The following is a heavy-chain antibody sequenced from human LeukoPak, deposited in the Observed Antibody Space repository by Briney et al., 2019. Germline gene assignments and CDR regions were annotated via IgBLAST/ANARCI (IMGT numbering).Heavy chain of an antibody. CDR2: IIPILGIA. D-gene: IGHD3-3*01. CDR3: ARVVRGRNYDFWSGYQYYYYYYMDV. J-gene: IGHJ6*03. Sequence: SVKVSCKASGGTFSSYAISWVRQAPGQGLEWMGRIIPILGIANYAQKFQGRVTITTDESTSIAYMELSSLRSEDSAVYYCARVVRGRNYDFWSGYQYYYYYYMDVWGKGTTVTVSS. CDR1: GGTFSSYA. V-gene: IGHV1-69*04.